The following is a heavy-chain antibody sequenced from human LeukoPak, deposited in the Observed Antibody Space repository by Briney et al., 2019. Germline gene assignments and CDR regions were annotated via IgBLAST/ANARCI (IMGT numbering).Heavy chain of an antibody. CDR3: ASENNFWSGSTSCFGP. V-gene: IGHV4-59*01. CDR1: GGSISSYY. Sequence: PSETLSLTCTVSGGSISSYYWSWIRQPPRKGLEWVGDIYYSWSTNYHPSLKRRITISVDTSKNQFSLKLSSVTAAATAVYYCASENNFWSGSTSCFGPWGQGTMVTVYS. J-gene: IGHJ5*02. D-gene: IGHD3-3*01. CDR2: IYYSWST.